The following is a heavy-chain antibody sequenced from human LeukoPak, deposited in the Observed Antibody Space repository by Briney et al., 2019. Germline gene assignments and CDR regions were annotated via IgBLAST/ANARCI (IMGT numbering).Heavy chain of an antibody. CDR3: ARDLWANYYDDGDDAFDI. J-gene: IGHJ3*02. CDR2: ISSSSSTI. CDR1: GFTFSSYR. V-gene: IGHV3-48*01. D-gene: IGHD3-22*01. Sequence: GGSLRLSCAVSGFTFSSYRMNWVRQAPGKGLEWVSYISSSSSTIYYADSVKGRFTISRDNAKNSLYLQMNSLRAEDTAVYYCARDLWANYYDDGDDAFDIWGQGTMVIVSS.